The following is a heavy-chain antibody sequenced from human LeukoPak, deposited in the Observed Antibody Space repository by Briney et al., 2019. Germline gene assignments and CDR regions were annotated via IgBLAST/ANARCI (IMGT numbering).Heavy chain of an antibody. J-gene: IGHJ4*02. CDR3: ARDHRFLAAAAGMGY. D-gene: IGHD6-13*01. CDR1: GYTFTIYG. V-gene: IGHV1-18*01. Sequence: ASVKVSCKASGYTFTIYGISWVRQAPGQGLEWMGWISAYNGNTNYAQKLQGRVTMTTDTSTSTANMELRSLRSDDTAVYYCARDHRFLAAAAGMGYWGQGTLVTVSS. CDR2: ISAYNGNT.